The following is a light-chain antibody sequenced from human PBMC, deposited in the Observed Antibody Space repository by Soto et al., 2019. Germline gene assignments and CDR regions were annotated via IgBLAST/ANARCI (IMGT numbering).Light chain of an antibody. CDR1: RSNIGNNA. CDR2: NSN. V-gene: IGLV1-44*01. J-gene: IGLJ3*02. Sequence: QSVLTQTPSASGTPGQTVTISCSGSRSNIGNNAVSWYQQFPGTAPKLLIYNSNQRPAGVPDPCSGSKSGTSASLAISGLQSEDEADYYCSTWDDSLNARGVFGGGTKLTVL. CDR3: STWDDSLNARGV.